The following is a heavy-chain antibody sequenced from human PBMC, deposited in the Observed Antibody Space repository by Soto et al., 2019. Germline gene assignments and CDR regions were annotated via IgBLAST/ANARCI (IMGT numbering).Heavy chain of an antibody. CDR1: CGSMTSSSYY. D-gene: IGHD1-26*01. CDR2: IYYSGST. Sequence: SETLSLTCTGSCGSMTSSSYYWGWIRPPPGKGLEWIGSIYYSGSTYYNPSLKSRVTISVDTPKNQFSLKLSSVTAADTAVYYCATQEVGGSYVYTFDPWGQGTLVTVSS. J-gene: IGHJ5*02. V-gene: IGHV4-39*01. CDR3: ATQEVGGSYVYTFDP.